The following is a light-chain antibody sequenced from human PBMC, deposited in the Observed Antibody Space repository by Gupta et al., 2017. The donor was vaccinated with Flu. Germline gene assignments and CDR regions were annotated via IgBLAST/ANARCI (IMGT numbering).Light chain of an antibody. CDR3: QALNTSSDEWV. CDR1: NIGTKS. J-gene: IGLJ3*02. V-gene: IGLV3-21*02. Sequence: SSVLTQPASVSVAPGQTARITCGGDNIGTKSVPWYQQKPDQAPVLVVYEDGDRPSGIPERFSGSVSEDTATLNTXRXEAGDEXDYYCQALNTSSDEWVFGGGTKLTVL. CDR2: EDG.